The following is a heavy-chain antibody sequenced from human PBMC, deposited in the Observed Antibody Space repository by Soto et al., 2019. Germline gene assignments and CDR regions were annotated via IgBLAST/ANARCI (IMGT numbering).Heavy chain of an antibody. J-gene: IGHJ5*02. Sequence: KPSETLSLTCTVSGGSISSGDYYWSWIRQPPGKGLEWIGYIYYSGSTYYNPSLKSRVTISVDTSKNQFSLKLSSVTAADTAVYYCARDLRGYGSGSWTWFDPWGQGTQVTVSS. D-gene: IGHD3-10*01. CDR1: GGSISSGDYY. CDR3: ARDLRGYGSGSWTWFDP. CDR2: IYYSGST. V-gene: IGHV4-30-4*01.